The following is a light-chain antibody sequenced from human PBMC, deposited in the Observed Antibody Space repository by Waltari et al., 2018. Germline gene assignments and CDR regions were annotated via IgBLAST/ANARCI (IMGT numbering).Light chain of an antibody. CDR2: RNN. Sequence: QSVLTQPPSASGTPGQRVTIPCSGSRPHIGSNYVSWYQQPPGTAPKLLIYRNNQRPSGVPDRFSGSKSGTSASLAISGLRSEDEADYYCAAWDDSLSGPKVFGGGTKLTVL. V-gene: IGLV1-47*01. J-gene: IGLJ2*01. CDR3: AAWDDSLSGPKV. CDR1: RPHIGSNY.